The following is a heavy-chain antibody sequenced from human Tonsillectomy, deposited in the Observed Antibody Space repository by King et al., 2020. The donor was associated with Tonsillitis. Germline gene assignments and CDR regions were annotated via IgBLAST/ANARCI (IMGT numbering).Heavy chain of an antibody. Sequence: VQLVESGGGVVQPGGSLRLSCAASGFTFSNYGMHWVRPAPGKGLEWVAFIRYDGRNKYYADSVKGRFTISRDNSKNTLYVQMNSLRGEDTAVYYCAKTLAGAGLYFDYGMDVWGQGTTVTVSS. CDR3: AKTLAGAGLYFDYGMDV. V-gene: IGHV3-30*02. J-gene: IGHJ6*02. D-gene: IGHD6-19*01. CDR1: GFTFSNYG. CDR2: IRYDGRNK.